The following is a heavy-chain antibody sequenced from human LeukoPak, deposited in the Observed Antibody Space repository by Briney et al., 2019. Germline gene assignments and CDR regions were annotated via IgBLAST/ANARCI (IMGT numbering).Heavy chain of an antibody. V-gene: IGHV3-7*01. CDR1: GFSFSDHW. D-gene: IGHD1-26*01. CDR3: VSGSPVWAN. CDR2: IKGDGSHT. J-gene: IGHJ4*02. Sequence: GGALRLSCTASGFSFSDHWVTWVRQAPGKGLEWVATIKGDGSHTSYGDSVRGRVTISRDTAKNPLTLEMDSLRVEDTAFYYCVSGSPVWANWGQGTLVTVSS.